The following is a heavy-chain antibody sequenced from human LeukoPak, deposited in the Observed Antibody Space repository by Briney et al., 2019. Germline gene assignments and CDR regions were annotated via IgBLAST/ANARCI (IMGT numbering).Heavy chain of an antibody. J-gene: IGHJ3*02. CDR2: FDPEDGEI. V-gene: IGHV1-24*01. Sequence: EASVKVSCKVSEYTLTELSMHWVRQAPGKGLEWLGGFDPEDGEIIYARKFQGRVTMSDDTSTDTAYMELGSLRSDDTAVYYCAADRGDYSGSYWTAFDIWGQGTMVTVSS. CDR3: AADRGDYSGSYWTAFDI. CDR1: EYTLTELS. D-gene: IGHD1-26*01.